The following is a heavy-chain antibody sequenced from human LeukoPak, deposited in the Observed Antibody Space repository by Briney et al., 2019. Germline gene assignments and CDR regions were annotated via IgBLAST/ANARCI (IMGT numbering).Heavy chain of an antibody. CDR1: GGSISSSSYY. CDR3: ARLDYYDSSGYTLIFDY. Sequence: SETLSLTCTVSGGSISSSSYYWGWIRQPPGKGLEWIGSIYYSGSTYYNPSLKSRVTISVDTSKNQFSLKLSSVTAADTAVYYCARLDYYDSSGYTLIFDYWGQGTLATVSS. V-gene: IGHV4-39*01. D-gene: IGHD3-22*01. CDR2: IYYSGST. J-gene: IGHJ4*02.